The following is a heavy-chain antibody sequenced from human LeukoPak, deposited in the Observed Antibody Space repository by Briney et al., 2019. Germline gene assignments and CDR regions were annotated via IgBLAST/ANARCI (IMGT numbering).Heavy chain of an antibody. CDR1: GGSISSYY. CDR2: IYTSGST. D-gene: IGHD3-10*01. V-gene: IGHV4-4*09. CDR3: ARLEGLYYPTTDV. Sequence: SETLSLTCTVSGGSISSYYWSWIRQPPGKGLEWIGYIYTSGSTNYNPSLKSRVTISVDTSKNQFYLRLNSVTAADTAVYYCARLEGLYYPTTDVWGQGILVTVSS. J-gene: IGHJ4*02.